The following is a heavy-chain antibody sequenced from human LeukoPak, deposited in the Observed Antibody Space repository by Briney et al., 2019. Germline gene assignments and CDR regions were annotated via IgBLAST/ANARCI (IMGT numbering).Heavy chain of an antibody. CDR3: AKDLTDYGDYLNWFDP. CDR2: ISGSGGST. Sequence: GGSLRLSCAASGFTFSSYAMSWVRQAPGKGLEWVSAISGSGGSTYYADSVKGRFTISRDNSKNTLYLRMNSLRAEDTAVYYCAKDLTDYGDYLNWFDPWGQGTLVTVSS. D-gene: IGHD4-17*01. J-gene: IGHJ5*02. CDR1: GFTFSSYA. V-gene: IGHV3-23*01.